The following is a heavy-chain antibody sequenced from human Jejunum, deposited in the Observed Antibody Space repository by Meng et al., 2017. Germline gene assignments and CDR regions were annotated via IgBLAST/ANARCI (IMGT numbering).Heavy chain of an antibody. D-gene: IGHD3-10*01. CDR2: ILDRDGIT. J-gene: IGHJ5*01. CDR1: GFTFSNQS. V-gene: IGHV3-23*04. Sequence: EVQWVESGGGLVQPGGSLRLSCAASGFTFSNQSMSWVRQAPGKGLEWVSVILDRDGITSYADSVKGRFTISRDNSKNTLYLQMSSLRVDDTAVYHCANRAWLESWGQGTLVTVSS. CDR3: ANRAWLES.